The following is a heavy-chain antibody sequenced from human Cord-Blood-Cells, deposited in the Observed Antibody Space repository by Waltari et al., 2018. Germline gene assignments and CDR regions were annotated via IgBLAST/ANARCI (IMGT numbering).Heavy chain of an antibody. D-gene: IGHD3-22*01. Sequence: EVQLLASGGGLVQPGGSLRLSCAASGFTFRSYAMSWVRQAPGKGLEWVSAISGSGGSTYYADSVKGRFTISRDNSKNTLYLQMNSLRAEDTAVYYCAKEGGFGTMIVVANDAFDIWGQGTMVTVSS. CDR3: AKEGGFGTMIVVANDAFDI. CDR2: ISGSGGST. CDR1: GFTFRSYA. V-gene: IGHV3-23*01. J-gene: IGHJ3*02.